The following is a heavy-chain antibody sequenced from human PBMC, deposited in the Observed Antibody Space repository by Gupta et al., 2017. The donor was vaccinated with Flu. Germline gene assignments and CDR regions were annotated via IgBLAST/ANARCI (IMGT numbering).Heavy chain of an antibody. Sequence: QVQLVESGGGVVQPGRSLRLSCAASGFTFSSYGMHWVRQAPGKGLEWVAVIWYDGSNKYYADSVKGRFTISRDNSKNTLYLQMNSLRAEDTAVYYCARDSGTPDRITIFGVGGGGMDVWGQGTTVTVSS. CDR1: GFTFSSYG. CDR2: IWYDGSNK. CDR3: ARDSGTPDRITIFGVGGGGMDV. D-gene: IGHD3-3*01. V-gene: IGHV3-33*01. J-gene: IGHJ6*02.